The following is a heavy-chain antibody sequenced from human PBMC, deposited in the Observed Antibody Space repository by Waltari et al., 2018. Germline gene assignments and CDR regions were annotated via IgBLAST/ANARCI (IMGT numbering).Heavy chain of an antibody. Sequence: QVQLQQWGAGLLKPSETLSPTCAVNGGSFSGYYWSGIRRPPGKGRGWIGEINQSGSTNYTPSLKSRVTISVDTSKNQFSRKLSSVTAADTAVYYCASLTYSSGSADYWGQGTLVTVSS. CDR3: ASLTYSSGSADY. D-gene: IGHD6-19*01. CDR1: GGSFSGYY. CDR2: INQSGST. V-gene: IGHV4-34*01. J-gene: IGHJ4*02.